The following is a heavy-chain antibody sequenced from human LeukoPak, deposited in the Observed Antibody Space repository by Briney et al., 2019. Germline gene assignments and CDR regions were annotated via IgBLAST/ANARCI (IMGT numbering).Heavy chain of an antibody. D-gene: IGHD3-22*01. Sequence: SVKVSCKASGGTFSSYAISWVRQAPGQGLEWMGRIIPILGIANYAQKFQGRVTMTEDTSTDTAYMELSSLRSEDTAVYYCATGLPYYYDSSGYSVNLGCWGQGTLVTVSS. J-gene: IGHJ4*02. V-gene: IGHV1-69*04. CDR1: GGTFSSYA. CDR3: ATGLPYYYDSSGYSVNLGC. CDR2: IIPILGIA.